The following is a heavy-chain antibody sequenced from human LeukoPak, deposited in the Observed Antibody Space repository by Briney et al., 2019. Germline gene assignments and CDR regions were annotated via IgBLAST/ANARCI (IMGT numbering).Heavy chain of an antibody. CDR2: INHSGST. CDR1: GGSFSGYY. J-gene: IGHJ5*02. Sequence: SETLSLTCAAYGGSFSGYYWSWIRQPPGKGLEWIGEINHSGSTNYNPSLKSRVTISLDTSKKQFSLKLTSVTAADTAVYYCARAVPLANWGLQGWFDPWGQGTLVTVSS. D-gene: IGHD7-27*01. CDR3: ARAVPLANWGLQGWFDP. V-gene: IGHV4-34*01.